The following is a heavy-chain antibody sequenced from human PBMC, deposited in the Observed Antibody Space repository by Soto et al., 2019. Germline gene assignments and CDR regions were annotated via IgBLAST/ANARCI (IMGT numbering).Heavy chain of an antibody. CDR3: AREGILGLFDAYDL. Sequence: ASVKVSCKASVFTSSGISWVRQAPGQRLEWMGWISTHNGNTIYAQKFQGRVIMTMDTSTTAVYMELRSLRPDDTAVYLCAREGILGLFDAYDLWGQGTMVTVSS. D-gene: IGHD3-3*01. J-gene: IGHJ3*01. V-gene: IGHV1-18*04. CDR1: VFTSSG. CDR2: ISTHNGNT.